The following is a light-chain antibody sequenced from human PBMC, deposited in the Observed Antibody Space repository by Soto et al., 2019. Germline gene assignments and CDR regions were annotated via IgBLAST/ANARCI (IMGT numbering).Light chain of an antibody. CDR1: QSLNNE. CDR3: QQHKTYYRT. V-gene: IGKV1-5*01. Sequence: DIQMTQSPSTLSASVGDRVTITCRASQSLNNELAWYQQKPGKAPNLLMYDASTLERGVPSRFSGSGSGTEFTLTISSLQPDDFATYYCQQHKTYYRTFGQGTKV. J-gene: IGKJ1*01. CDR2: DAS.